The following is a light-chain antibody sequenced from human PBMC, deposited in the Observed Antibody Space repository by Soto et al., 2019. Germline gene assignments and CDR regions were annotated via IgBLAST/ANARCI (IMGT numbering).Light chain of an antibody. V-gene: IGLV1-44*01. Sequence: QSVLTQPPSASGTPGQRVTISCSGSSSNIGSYTVNWYQQLPGTAPKLLIYSNNQRPSGVPDRFSGSKSGTSFSLAISGLQSEDGADYYCAAWDDSLNGVVFGGGTKLTVL. CDR1: SSNIGSYT. CDR2: SNN. CDR3: AAWDDSLNGVV. J-gene: IGLJ2*01.